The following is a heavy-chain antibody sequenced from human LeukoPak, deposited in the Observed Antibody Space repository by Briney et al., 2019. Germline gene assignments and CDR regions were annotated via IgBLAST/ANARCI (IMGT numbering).Heavy chain of an antibody. J-gene: IGHJ3*02. CDR3: ARVPGLSGIVVVPAAIGAFDI. CDR1: GGSISSGDYY. D-gene: IGHD2-2*01. Sequence: SETLSLTCTVSGGSISSGDYYWSWIRQPPGKGLEWIGYIYYSGSTYYNPSLKSRVTISVDTSKNQFSLKLSSVTAADTAVYYCARVPGLSGIVVVPAAIGAFDIWGQGTMVTVSS. V-gene: IGHV4-30-4*08. CDR2: IYYSGST.